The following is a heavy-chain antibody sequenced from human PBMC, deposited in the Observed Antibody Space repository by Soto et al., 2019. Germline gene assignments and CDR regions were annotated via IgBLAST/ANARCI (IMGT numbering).Heavy chain of an antibody. CDR1: AFTFSNYW. CDR2: INPDATTI. J-gene: IGHJ4*02. D-gene: IGHD3-10*01. Sequence: RGSLRLSCAPSAFTFSNYWIHWVRQAPGEGLVWVSRINPDATTINYADSVKGRFTVSRDNAKNTMYLQMNSLRAENTAVYYCATAGSYSFDHWGQGTLVTVSS. CDR3: ATAGSYSFDH. V-gene: IGHV3-74*01.